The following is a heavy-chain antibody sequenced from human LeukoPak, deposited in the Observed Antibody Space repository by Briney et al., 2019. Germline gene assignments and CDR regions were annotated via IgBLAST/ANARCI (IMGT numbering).Heavy chain of an antibody. V-gene: IGHV3-64*04. Sequence: PGGSLRLSCSASGFTFSTYSMHWVRQAPGKGLEYVSAIGANGIVTYYADAVKGRFTISRDNSKNTLYLQMNSLRAEDTALYYCARAPPGYCSGGSCSRPLDYWGQGTLVTVSS. D-gene: IGHD2-15*01. CDR1: GFTFSTYS. J-gene: IGHJ4*02. CDR3: ARAPPGYCSGGSCSRPLDY. CDR2: IGANGIVT.